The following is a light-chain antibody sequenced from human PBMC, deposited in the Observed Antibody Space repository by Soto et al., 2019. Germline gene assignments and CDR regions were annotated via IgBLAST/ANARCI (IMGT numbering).Light chain of an antibody. CDR2: VNTDGSH. Sequence: QLVLTQSPSASASLGASVKLTCTLSSGHSSYAIAWHQQQPEKGPRYLMKVNTDGSHNKGDGIPDRFSGSSSGAERYLTISSLQSEDEADYYCQTWGAGFSVEFGGGTKLTVL. J-gene: IGLJ2*01. CDR3: QTWGAGFSVE. CDR1: SGHSSYA. V-gene: IGLV4-69*01.